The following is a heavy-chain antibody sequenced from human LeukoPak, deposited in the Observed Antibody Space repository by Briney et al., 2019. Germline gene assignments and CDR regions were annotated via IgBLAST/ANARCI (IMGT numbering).Heavy chain of an antibody. CDR3: ATSNAGLGENFQH. J-gene: IGHJ1*01. CDR2: MNPKSGYT. Sequence: GASVKVSCKASGYTFSNFDLNWVRQATGQGLEWVGYMNPKSGYTVYAQKFQGRVTITRDTSISTLYMELSSLRSEDTAVYYCATSNAGLGENFQHWGQGTLVTVSS. CDR1: GYTFSNFD. D-gene: IGHD3-16*01. V-gene: IGHV1-8*03.